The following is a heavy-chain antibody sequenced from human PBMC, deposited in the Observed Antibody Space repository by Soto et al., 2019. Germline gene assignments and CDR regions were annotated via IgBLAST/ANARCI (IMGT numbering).Heavy chain of an antibody. CDR1: GGSISSGGYY. CDR2: IYYSGST. J-gene: IGHJ4*02. CDR3: ARASPYYDSSGYLFDY. Sequence: LSLTCTVSGGSISSGGYYWSWIRQHPGKGLEWIGYIYYSGSTYYNPSLKSRVTISVDTSKNQFSLKLSSVTAADTAVYYCARASPYYDSSGYLFDYRGQGTLVTVSS. D-gene: IGHD3-22*01. V-gene: IGHV4-31*03.